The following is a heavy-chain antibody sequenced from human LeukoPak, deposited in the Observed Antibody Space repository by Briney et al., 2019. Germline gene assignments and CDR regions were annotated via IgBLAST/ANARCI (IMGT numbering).Heavy chain of an antibody. CDR2: IYYSGST. Sequence: SETLSLTCTVSGGSISTYYWTWIRQPPGKGLEWIGYIYYSGSTNYNPSLKSRVTISVDTSKNQFSLKLTSVTAADTAVYYCARRLAVRPQYYFDYWGQGALVTVSS. J-gene: IGHJ4*02. CDR3: ARRLAVRPQYYFDY. CDR1: GGSISTYY. D-gene: IGHD6-6*01. V-gene: IGHV4-59*08.